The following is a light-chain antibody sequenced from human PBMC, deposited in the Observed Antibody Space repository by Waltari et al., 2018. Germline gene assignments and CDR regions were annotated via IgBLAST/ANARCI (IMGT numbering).Light chain of an antibody. J-gene: IGLJ3*02. Sequence: QSVLTQPPSASGSPGQRVPISCSGSTANIGSNTVNWYQQIPGTAPKLLIYTNSQRPSGVPDRFSGSKSGTSGFLAISGLQSEDEADYYCAAWDDGLNGWVFGGRTRVSVL. CDR1: TANIGSNT. CDR2: TNS. CDR3: AAWDDGLNGWV. V-gene: IGLV1-44*01.